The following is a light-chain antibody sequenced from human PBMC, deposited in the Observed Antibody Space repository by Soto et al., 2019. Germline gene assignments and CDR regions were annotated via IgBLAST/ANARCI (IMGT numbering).Light chain of an antibody. CDR3: SSCTSSNTLYV. V-gene: IGLV2-14*01. CDR2: DVS. J-gene: IGLJ1*01. Sequence: QSVLTQPASVSGSPGQSIAISCIGTSSDVGGYNYVSWYQQHPGKAPKLMIYDVSNRPSGVSNRFSGSKSGNTASLTISGLQAEDEADYYCSSCTSSNTLYVFGTGTKLTVL. CDR1: SSDVGGYNY.